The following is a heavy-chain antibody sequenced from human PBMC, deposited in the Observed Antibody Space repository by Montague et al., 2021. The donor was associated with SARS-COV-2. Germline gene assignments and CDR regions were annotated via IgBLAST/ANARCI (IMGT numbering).Heavy chain of an antibody. Sequence: SLRLSCAASGFTFSSYAMSWIRQAPGRGLEWVSAIYSAGSATYYADSVKGRFTISRDDSKNTLYLQLNNVRVEDTAVYYCAETPSGTYDSWGQGTLVTVSA. V-gene: IGHV3-23*03. J-gene: IGHJ5*01. CDR3: AETPSGTYDS. D-gene: IGHD1-26*01. CDR2: IYSAGSAT. CDR1: GFTFSSYA.